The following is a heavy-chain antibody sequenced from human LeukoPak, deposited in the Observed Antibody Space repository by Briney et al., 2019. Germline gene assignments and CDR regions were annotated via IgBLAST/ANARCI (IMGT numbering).Heavy chain of an antibody. CDR3: ARDSGITGTNWFDP. CDR1: GGTFSSHA. J-gene: IGHJ5*02. D-gene: IGHD1-7*01. V-gene: IGHV1-18*01. CDR2: ISAYNGNT. Sequence: VASVKVSCKTSGGTFSSHAISWVRQAPGQGLEWMGWISAYNGNTNYAQKLQGRVTMTTDTSTSTAYMELRSLRSDDTAVYYCARDSGITGTNWFDPWGQGTLVTVSS.